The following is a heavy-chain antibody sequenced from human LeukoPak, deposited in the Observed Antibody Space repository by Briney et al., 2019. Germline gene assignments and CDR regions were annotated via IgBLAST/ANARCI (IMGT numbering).Heavy chain of an antibody. CDR1: GFTFSSYA. CDR2: ISGSGGST. D-gene: IGHD4-17*01. J-gene: IGHJ6*02. Sequence: GGSLRLSCAASGFTFSSYAMSWVRQAPGKGPEWVSAISGSGGSTYYADSVKGRFTISRDSSKNTLSLQMNSLRAEDTAVYYCAKAATTVTPMDYYYGMDVWGQGTTVTVSS. CDR3: AKAATTVTPMDYYYGMDV. V-gene: IGHV3-23*01.